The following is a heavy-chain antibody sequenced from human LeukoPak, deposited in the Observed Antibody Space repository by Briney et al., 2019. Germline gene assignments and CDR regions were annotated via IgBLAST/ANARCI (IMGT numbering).Heavy chain of an antibody. CDR3: ARDAVAAGTDY. CDR1: GFTFSSYS. D-gene: IGHD6-13*01. Sequence: PGGSLRLSCAASGFTFSSYSMNWVRQAPGKGLEWVSSISSSSSYMYYADSVKGRFTISRDNAKNSLYLQMNSLRAEDTAVYYCARDAVAAGTDYWGQGTLVTVSS. CDR2: ISSSSSYM. J-gene: IGHJ4*02. V-gene: IGHV3-21*01.